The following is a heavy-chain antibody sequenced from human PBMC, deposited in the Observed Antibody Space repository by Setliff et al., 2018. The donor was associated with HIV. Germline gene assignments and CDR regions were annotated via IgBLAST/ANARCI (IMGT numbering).Heavy chain of an antibody. CDR2: IIPIFGST. CDR3: ARDDHYYDMGSILSDWFFDV. J-gene: IGHJ2*01. CDR1: GYTFIGYY. D-gene: IGHD3-22*01. V-gene: IGHV1-69*13. Sequence: GASVKVSCKTSGYTFIGYYIHWVRQAPGQGLEWMGGIIPIFGSTTFAQKFQGRVTITADESKDTVEMELSSLTSEDTAVYYCARDDHYYDMGSILSDWFFDVWDRGTLVTVSS.